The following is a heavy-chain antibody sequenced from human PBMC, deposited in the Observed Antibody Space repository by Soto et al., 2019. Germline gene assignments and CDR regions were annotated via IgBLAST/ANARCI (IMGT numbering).Heavy chain of an antibody. D-gene: IGHD3-16*01. CDR2: TSYDGSNK. V-gene: IGHV3-30*19. CDR3: ARWGTTGGFDL. Sequence: QLHLVESGGGVVHPGTSLRLSCAASGFRFKSFVMHWVRQAPGKGLEWVAFTSYDGSNKDYGDSVKGRFTVSRDNSQNTLLLQMDFLRPEDTALYYCARWGTTGGFDLWGQGTLVSVSS. CDR1: GFRFKSFV. J-gene: IGHJ4*02.